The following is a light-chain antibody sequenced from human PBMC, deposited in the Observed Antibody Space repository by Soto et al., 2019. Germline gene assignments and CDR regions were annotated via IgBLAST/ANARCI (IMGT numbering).Light chain of an antibody. CDR2: GAS. CDR3: QQYNNWPET. J-gene: IGKJ1*01. Sequence: EIVMTQSPGTLSVSPGERATLSCRASQSVSSNLAWYQQKPGQAPRLLIYGASTRATGIPGRFSGSGSGTEFTLTISSLQSEDFAVYYCQQYNNWPETFGQGTKVEIK. CDR1: QSVSSN. V-gene: IGKV3-15*01.